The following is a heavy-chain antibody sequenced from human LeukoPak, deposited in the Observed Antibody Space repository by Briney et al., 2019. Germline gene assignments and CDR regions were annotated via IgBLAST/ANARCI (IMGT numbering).Heavy chain of an antibody. CDR1: GFTFSNAW. CDR2: IKSKTDGGTT. J-gene: IGHJ4*02. V-gene: IGHV3-15*01. Sequence: PGGSLRLSYAASGFTFSNAWMSWVRQAPGKGLEWVGRIKSKTDGGTTDYAAPVKGRFTISRDDSKNTLYLQMNSLKTEDTAVYYCTTGALIAAAGSTDYWGQGTLVTVSS. D-gene: IGHD6-13*01. CDR3: TTGALIAAAGSTDY.